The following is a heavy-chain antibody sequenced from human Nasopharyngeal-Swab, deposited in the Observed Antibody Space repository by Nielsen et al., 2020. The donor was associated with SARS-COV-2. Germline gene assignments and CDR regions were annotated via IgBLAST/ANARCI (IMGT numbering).Heavy chain of an antibody. D-gene: IGHD3-10*01. V-gene: IGHV1-18*01. CDR3: ARDSLWFGDLVGYYGMDV. Sequence: WVRQAPGQGLEWMGWISAYNGNTNYAQKLQGRVTMTTDTSTSTAYMELRSLRSDDTAVYYCARDSLWFGDLVGYYGMDVWGQGTTVTVSS. J-gene: IGHJ6*02. CDR2: ISAYNGNT.